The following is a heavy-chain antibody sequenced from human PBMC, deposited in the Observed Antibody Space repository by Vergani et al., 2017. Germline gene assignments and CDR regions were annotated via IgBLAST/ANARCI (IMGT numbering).Heavy chain of an antibody. CDR2: ISGSGGST. D-gene: IGHD6-19*01. Sequence: EVQLLESGGGLVQPGGSLRLSCAASGFTFSSYAMSWVRQAPGKGLEWVSAISGSGGSTYYADSVKGRFTISRDNSKNTLYLQMNSLRAEDTAVYYCARLPYSSGLYNWFDPWGQGTLVTVSS. CDR3: ARLPYSSGLYNWFDP. J-gene: IGHJ5*02. V-gene: IGHV3-23*01. CDR1: GFTFSSYA.